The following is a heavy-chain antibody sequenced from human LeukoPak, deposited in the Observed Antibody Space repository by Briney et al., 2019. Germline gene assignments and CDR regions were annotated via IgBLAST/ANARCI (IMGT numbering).Heavy chain of an antibody. Sequence: GGSLRLSFAVSGFTVSNKYMTWVRQAPGQGLEWVANIRGDGSRQYYVDSVKGRFTISRDNAKNSLYLQMTNLRAEDTSVYYCARDYNYYTSDRYYDAFDIWGQGTMVTVSS. CDR1: GFTVSNKY. V-gene: IGHV3-7*01. CDR3: ARDYNYYTSDRYYDAFDI. D-gene: IGHD3-22*01. CDR2: IRGDGSRQ. J-gene: IGHJ3*02.